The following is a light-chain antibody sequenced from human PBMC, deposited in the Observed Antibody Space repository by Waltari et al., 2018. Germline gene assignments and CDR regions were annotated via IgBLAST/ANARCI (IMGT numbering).Light chain of an antibody. CDR3: FSYTSFNTRV. J-gene: IGLJ1*01. CDR1: SSDVGRYNF. V-gene: IGLV2-14*03. Sequence: QSALTQPASVSGSPGQSITISCTGTSSDVGRYNFVSWSQQHPGNAPKLVIHDVSDRPSGVSSRFSGSKSGNTASLTISGLQAEDEADYYCFSYTSFNTRVFGTGTKVTVL. CDR2: DVS.